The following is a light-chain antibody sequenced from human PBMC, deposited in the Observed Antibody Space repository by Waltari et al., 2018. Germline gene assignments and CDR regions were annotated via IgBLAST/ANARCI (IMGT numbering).Light chain of an antibody. CDR1: GGSFARNY. CDR3: QSYDTTNFWV. CDR2: EDD. J-gene: IGLJ3*02. V-gene: IGLV6-57*02. Sequence: NFILTQPHSVSASPGTTVTISCPGSGGSFARNYVKWYQQRPVSAPITVIYEDDQRPPGVPDRFSGSIDRSSNSASLTISGLETEDEADYYCQSYDTTNFWVFGGGTKLTVL.